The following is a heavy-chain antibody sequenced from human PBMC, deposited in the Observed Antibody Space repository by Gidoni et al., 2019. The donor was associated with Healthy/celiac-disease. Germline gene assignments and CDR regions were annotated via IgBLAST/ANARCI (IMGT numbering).Heavy chain of an antibody. CDR2: IYSGGST. D-gene: IGHD1-26*01. CDR3: ARASGSYYYYYGRDV. J-gene: IGHJ6*02. Sequence: EVQLVEAGGGWVQPGGSLSLARAASGSTVRSNYMSGVRQAPGKGLELGSVIYSGGSTSYAGSVKGRFTISRDNSKNPRYLQMNSRRAEDTAVYYCARASGSYYYYYGRDVWGQGTTVTVSS. V-gene: IGHV3-66*01. CDR1: GSTVRSNY.